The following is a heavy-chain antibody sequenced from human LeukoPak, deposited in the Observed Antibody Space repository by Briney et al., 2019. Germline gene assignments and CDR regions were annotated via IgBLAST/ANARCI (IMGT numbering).Heavy chain of an antibody. CDR1: GGTFSSYA. Sequence: SVKVSCKASGGTFSSYAISWVRQAPGQGLEWMGGIIPIFGTANYAQKFQGRVTMTTDTSTSTAYLELRSLRSDDTAMYYCARVFLGSGFYNRPLDYWGQGTLVTVSS. CDR3: ARVFLGSGFYNRPLDY. D-gene: IGHD3-10*01. V-gene: IGHV1-69*05. J-gene: IGHJ4*02. CDR2: IIPIFGTA.